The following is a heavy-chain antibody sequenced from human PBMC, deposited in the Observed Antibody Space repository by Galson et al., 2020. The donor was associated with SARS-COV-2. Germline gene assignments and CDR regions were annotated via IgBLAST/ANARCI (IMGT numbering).Heavy chain of an antibody. Sequence: SETLSLTCTVSGGSISSGGYYWSWIRQHPGKGLEWIGYIYYSGSTYYNPSLKSRVTISVDTSKNQFSLKLSSVTAADTAVYYCARAWRGGRRIKPNPNPDAVDIWGQGTMVTVSS. D-gene: IGHD3-3*01. CDR2: IYYSGST. CDR1: GGSISSGGYY. V-gene: IGHV4-31*03. CDR3: ARAWRGGRRIKPNPNPDAVDI. J-gene: IGHJ3*02.